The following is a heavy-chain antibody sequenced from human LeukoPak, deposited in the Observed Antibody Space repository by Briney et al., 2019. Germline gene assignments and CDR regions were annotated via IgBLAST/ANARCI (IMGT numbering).Heavy chain of an antibody. CDR3: AGGTRYCSSTSCGSYMDV. CDR1: GGSISSSSYS. V-gene: IGHV4-39*01. CDR2: IYYSGST. Sequence: SETLSLTCTVSGGSISSSSYSWGWIRQPPGKGLEWIGRIYYSGSTYCNPSLKSRVTISVDASKNQFSLKLSSVTAADTAVYYCAGGTRYCSSTSCGSYMDVWGKGTTVTVSS. D-gene: IGHD2-2*01. J-gene: IGHJ6*03.